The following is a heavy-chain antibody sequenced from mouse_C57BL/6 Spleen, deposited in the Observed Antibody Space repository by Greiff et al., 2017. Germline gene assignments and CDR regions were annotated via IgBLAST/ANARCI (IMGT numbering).Heavy chain of an antibody. J-gene: IGHJ4*01. CDR1: GYTFTSYW. V-gene: IGHV1-52*01. CDR2: IDPSDSET. CDR3: ARGLNYYAMDY. Sequence: VPLPPPGAELVRPGSSVKLSCKASGYTFTSYWMHWVKQRPIKGLEGIGNIDPSDSETHYKQKFKDKAKLTVDKSSSTAYMQLSSLTSEDSAVYYCARGLNYYAMDYWGQGTSVTVSS.